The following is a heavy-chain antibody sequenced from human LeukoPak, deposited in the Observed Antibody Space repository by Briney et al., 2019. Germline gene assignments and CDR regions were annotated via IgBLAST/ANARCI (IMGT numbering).Heavy chain of an antibody. CDR1: GFTFSSYA. V-gene: IGHV3-9*01. D-gene: IGHD6-19*01. CDR3: AKTPKASIAVAGYFDY. CDR2: ISWNSGSI. Sequence: PGGSLRLSCAASGFTFSSYAMHWVRQAPGKGLEWVSGISWNSGSIGYADSVKGRFTISRDNAKNSLYLQMNSLRAEDTALYYCAKTPKASIAVAGYFDYWGQGTLVTVSS. J-gene: IGHJ4*02.